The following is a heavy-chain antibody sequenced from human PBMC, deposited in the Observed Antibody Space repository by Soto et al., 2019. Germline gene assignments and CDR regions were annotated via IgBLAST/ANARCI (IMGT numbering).Heavy chain of an antibody. Sequence: QVQLVQSGAEVKKPGSSVKVSCKASGGTFSSYAISWVRQAPGQGLEWMGGIIPIFGTANYAQKFQGRVTITADESTSTAYMERRSLRSEDTAVYYCARVSDFWSGYPNYYYYYGMDVWGQGTTVTVSS. D-gene: IGHD3-3*01. V-gene: IGHV1-69*01. J-gene: IGHJ6*02. CDR1: GGTFSSYA. CDR2: IIPIFGTA. CDR3: ARVSDFWSGYPNYYYYYGMDV.